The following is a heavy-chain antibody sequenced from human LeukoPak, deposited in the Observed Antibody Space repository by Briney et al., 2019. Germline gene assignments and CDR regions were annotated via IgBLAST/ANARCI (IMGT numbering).Heavy chain of an antibody. CDR3: ARDFPYYDILTGYAYYFDY. J-gene: IGHJ4*02. D-gene: IGHD3-9*01. V-gene: IGHV1-69*05. CDR1: GYTFTSYA. CDR2: IIPIFGTA. Sequence: GASVKVSCKASGYTFTSYAMNWVRQAPGQGLEWMGGIIPIFGTANYAQKFQGRVTITTDESTSTAYMELRSLRSDDTAVYYCARDFPYYDILTGYAYYFDYWGQGTLVTVAS.